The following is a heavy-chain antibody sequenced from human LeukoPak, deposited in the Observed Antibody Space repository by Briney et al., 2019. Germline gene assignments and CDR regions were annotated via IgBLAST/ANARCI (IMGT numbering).Heavy chain of an antibody. Sequence: ASVKASCKASGYSFAGYYMHWVRQAPGQGLEWMGWINPNSGGTNYAQKFQGRVTMTRDTSISTACMELSRLRSDDTAVYYCARTYCGGDCFSVELDDWGQGTLVTVSS. CDR1: GYSFAGYY. D-gene: IGHD2-21*02. V-gene: IGHV1-2*02. CDR3: ARTYCGGDCFSVELDD. J-gene: IGHJ4*02. CDR2: INPNSGGT.